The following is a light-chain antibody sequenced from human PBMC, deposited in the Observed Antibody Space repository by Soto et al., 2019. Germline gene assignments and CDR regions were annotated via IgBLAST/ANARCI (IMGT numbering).Light chain of an antibody. Sequence: ALQMTQSPSSLSASVGDRVTITCRASQGIRNDLSWYQQKPGKAPKLLIYDASTLQSGVPSRFSGSGSATDFTLTISSLQPEDFATYYCLQDDSFPLTFGGGTKVEIK. CDR3: LQDDSFPLT. J-gene: IGKJ4*01. CDR2: DAS. V-gene: IGKV1-6*01. CDR1: QGIRND.